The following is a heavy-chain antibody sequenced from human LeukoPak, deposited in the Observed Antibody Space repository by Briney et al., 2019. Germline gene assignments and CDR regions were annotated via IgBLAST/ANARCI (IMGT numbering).Heavy chain of an antibody. CDR2: IYYSGST. Sequence: ASETLSLTCTVSGGSIASYYWSWFRQPPGKRLEWIGHIYYSGSTNYNPSLKSRVSISVDTSKNQFSLRLNSVTAADTAVYYCARDHGGYYFDYWGQGTLDTVTS. CDR3: ARDHGGYYFDY. J-gene: IGHJ4*02. CDR1: GGSIASYY. D-gene: IGHD3-16*01. V-gene: IGHV4-59*01.